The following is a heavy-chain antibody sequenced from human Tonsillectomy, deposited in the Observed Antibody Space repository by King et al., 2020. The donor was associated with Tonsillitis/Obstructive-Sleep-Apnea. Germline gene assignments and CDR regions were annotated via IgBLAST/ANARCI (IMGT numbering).Heavy chain of an antibody. D-gene: IGHD3/OR15-3a*01. CDR3: ARTVWTTTSGPRYFYYYMDV. Sequence: VQLVESGGGLVQPGGSLRLSCAASRFTFSSYSMNWVRQAPGKGLEWVSSISIGSSTIYYADSVKGRFTISRDNAKNSLYLQMNSLRHEDTAVYYCARTVWTTTSGPRYFYYYMDVWGKGTTVTVSS. CDR2: ISIGSSTI. V-gene: IGHV3-48*02. J-gene: IGHJ6*03. CDR1: RFTFSSYS.